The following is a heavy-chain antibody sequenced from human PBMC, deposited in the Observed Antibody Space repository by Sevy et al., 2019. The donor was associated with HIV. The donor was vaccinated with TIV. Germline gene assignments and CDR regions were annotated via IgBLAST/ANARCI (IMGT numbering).Heavy chain of an antibody. CDR3: AREDIADRHFDY. CDR1: GFTFSDYY. Sequence: GGSLRLSCAASGFTFSDYYINWIRRAPGKGLEWVSYVSSSGSTIDYADSVKGRFTISRDNAKNSVYLQMNSLRVEDTAVYYCAREDIADRHFDYWGQGALVTVSS. V-gene: IGHV3-11*01. D-gene: IGHD6-6*01. J-gene: IGHJ4*02. CDR2: VSSSGSTI.